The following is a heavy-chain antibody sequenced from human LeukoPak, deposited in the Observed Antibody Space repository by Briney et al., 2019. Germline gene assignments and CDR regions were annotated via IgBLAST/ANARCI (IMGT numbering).Heavy chain of an antibody. Sequence: SGGSLRLSCTTSGFNFNNAWMNWVRQAPGKGLDWVSVISGSGDSAHYADSVKGRFAISRDNSKTTLYLQMNSLRAEDTAVYYCAKHAYGDYGNFAFDYWGQGTLVTVSS. J-gene: IGHJ4*02. CDR2: ISGSGDSA. V-gene: IGHV3-23*01. D-gene: IGHD4-17*01. CDR1: GFNFNNAW. CDR3: AKHAYGDYGNFAFDY.